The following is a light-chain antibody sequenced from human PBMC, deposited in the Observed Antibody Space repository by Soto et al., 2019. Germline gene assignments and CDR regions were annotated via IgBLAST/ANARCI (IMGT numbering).Light chain of an antibody. CDR1: SSDVGAYNF. V-gene: IGLV2-11*01. Sequence: QSALTQPRSVSGSPGQSVTIFCTGTSSDVGAYNFVSWYQHQPDKAPKLMIYDVSKRPSGVPDRFSGSKSGNTASLTISGLQADDEADYYCSSYAGRYTVIFGGGTKVTVL. J-gene: IGLJ2*01. CDR3: SSYAGRYTVI. CDR2: DVS.